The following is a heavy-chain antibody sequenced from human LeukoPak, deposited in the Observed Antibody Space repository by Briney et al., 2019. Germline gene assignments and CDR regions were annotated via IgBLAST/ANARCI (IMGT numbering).Heavy chain of an antibody. D-gene: IGHD3-9*01. V-gene: IGHV4-39*01. CDR3: ARQNDILTGLDY. CDR1: GGSISSSSYY. J-gene: IGHJ4*02. CDR2: IYYSGST. Sequence: PSETLSLTCTVSGGSISSSSYYWGWIRQPPGKGLEWIGSIYYSGSTYYNPSLKSRVTISVYTSKNQFSLKLSSVTAADTAVYYCARQNDILTGLDYWGQGTLVTVSS.